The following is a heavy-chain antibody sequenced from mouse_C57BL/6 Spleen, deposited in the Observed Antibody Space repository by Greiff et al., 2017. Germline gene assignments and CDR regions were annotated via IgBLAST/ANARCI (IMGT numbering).Heavy chain of an antibody. J-gene: IGHJ2*01. CDR1: GYTFTSYW. V-gene: IGHV1-64*01. D-gene: IGHD2-1*01. Sequence: QVQLQQPGAELVKPGASVKLSCKASGYTFTSYWMHWVKQRPGQGLEWIGMIHPNSGSTNYNEKFKSKATLTVDKSSSTAYMQLRSLTSEDSAVYYCAHGNYYFDYWGQGTTLTVSS. CDR3: AHGNYYFDY. CDR2: IHPNSGST.